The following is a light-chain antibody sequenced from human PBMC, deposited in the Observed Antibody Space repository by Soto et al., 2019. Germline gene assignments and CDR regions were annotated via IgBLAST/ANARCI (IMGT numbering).Light chain of an antibody. J-gene: IGLJ1*01. Sequence: QSVLAQPVSVSWSARQSIAISCTGTSSYVGAYNYVSWYQQHPGKAPKLIVHEVSDRPSGVSDRFSGSKSGNTASLTISGLQAEDEADYYCSSYTGAYTLVFGTGTKVTVL. V-gene: IGLV2-14*01. CDR2: EVS. CDR1: SSYVGAYNY. CDR3: SSYTGAYTLV.